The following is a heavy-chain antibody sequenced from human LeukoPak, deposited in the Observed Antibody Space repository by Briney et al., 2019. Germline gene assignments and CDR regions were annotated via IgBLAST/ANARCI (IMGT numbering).Heavy chain of an antibody. D-gene: IGHD3-10*01. Sequence: GGSLRLSCAASGFTFSNYWMHWVRQDPGKGLVWVSYINPDGSNTNYADSVKGRFTISRDNAKNALYLQMSSLRAEDTAVYYCAKDLHYGSADYWGQGTLVTVSS. CDR2: INPDGSNT. J-gene: IGHJ4*02. CDR1: GFTFSNYW. V-gene: IGHV3-74*01. CDR3: AKDLHYGSADY.